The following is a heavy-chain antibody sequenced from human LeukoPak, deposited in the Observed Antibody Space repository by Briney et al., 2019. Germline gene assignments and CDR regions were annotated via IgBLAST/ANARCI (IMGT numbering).Heavy chain of an antibody. D-gene: IGHD3-22*01. CDR1: GFTFSSYA. Sequence: PGGSLRLSCAASGFTFSSYAMSWVRQAPGKGLEWVSAISGSGGSTYYADSVKGRFTISRDNSKNTLYLQMNSLRAEDTAVYYCAKVPQPPTYYYDSSGYPDYWGQGTLVTVSS. CDR3: AKVPQPPTYYYDSSGYPDY. V-gene: IGHV3-23*01. J-gene: IGHJ4*02. CDR2: ISGSGGST.